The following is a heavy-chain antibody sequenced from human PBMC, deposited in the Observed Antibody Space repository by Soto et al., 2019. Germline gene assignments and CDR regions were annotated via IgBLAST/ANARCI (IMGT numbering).Heavy chain of an antibody. CDR2: MNPNSGNT. Sequence: QVQLVQSGAEVKKPGASVKVSCKASGYTFTSYDINWVRQATGQGLEWMGWMNPNSGNTGYAQKFQGRDTMTKNTSRSTAYMELSSLRSEETVVYYCACGGLYSSSWYPLYYYYYMVFWGKLIAVTVSS. CDR1: GYTFTSYD. CDR3: ACGGLYSSSWYPLYYYYYMVF. V-gene: IGHV1-8*01. J-gene: IGHJ6*03. D-gene: IGHD6-13*01.